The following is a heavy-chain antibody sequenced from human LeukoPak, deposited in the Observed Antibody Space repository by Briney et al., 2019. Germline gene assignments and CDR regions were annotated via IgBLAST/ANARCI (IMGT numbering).Heavy chain of an antibody. CDR1: GGSISSYY. J-gene: IGHJ4*02. CDR3: ARVKYYDTHPAGWFDY. Sequence: SETLSLTCTVPGGSISSYYWSWIRQPPGKGLEWIGYIYYSGSTNYNPSLKSRVTISVDTSKNQFSLKLSSVTAADTAVYYCARVKYYDTHPAGWFDYWGQGTLVTVSS. CDR2: IYYSGST. V-gene: IGHV4-59*01. D-gene: IGHD3-22*01.